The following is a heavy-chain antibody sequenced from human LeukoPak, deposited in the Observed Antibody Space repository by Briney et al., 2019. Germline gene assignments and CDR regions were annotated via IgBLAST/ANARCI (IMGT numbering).Heavy chain of an antibody. J-gene: IGHJ4*02. CDR1: GFIFSTYS. D-gene: IGHD4-23*01. Sequence: GGSLRLSCAASGFIFSTYSMNWVRQAPGKGLEWVSSISSSSSYIYYADSVKGRFTISRDNAKNSLYLQMNSLRAEDTAVYYCARDQDGGKRAPYFDFWGQGTLVTVSS. V-gene: IGHV3-21*01. CDR3: ARDQDGGKRAPYFDF. CDR2: ISSSSSYI.